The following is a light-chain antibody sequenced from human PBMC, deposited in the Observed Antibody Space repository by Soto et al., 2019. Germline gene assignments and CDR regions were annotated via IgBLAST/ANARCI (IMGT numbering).Light chain of an antibody. J-gene: IGKJ1*01. CDR3: QQYGSSPKT. Sequence: EIVLTQSPNTLSLSPGERATLSCRASQSLTSAYLVWYQQKPGLAPRLLIYGSSNRATGIPDRFSGSGSGTDFTLTISRLEPEDFAVYYCQQYGSSPKTFGQGTKVDIK. CDR2: GSS. CDR1: QSLTSAY. V-gene: IGKV3-20*01.